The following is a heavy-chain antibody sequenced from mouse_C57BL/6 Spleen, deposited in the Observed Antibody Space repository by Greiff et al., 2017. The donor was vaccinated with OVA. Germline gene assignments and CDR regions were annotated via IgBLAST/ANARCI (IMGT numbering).Heavy chain of an antibody. CDR3: ARHPFITTVVEWDYFDY. Sequence: QVQLQQSGAELVKPGASVKLSCKASGYTFTEYTIHWVKQRSGQGLEWIGWFYPGSGSIKYNEKFKDKATLTADKSSSTVSMELSRLTSEDSAVYFCARHPFITTVVEWDYFDYWGQGTTLTVSS. CDR2: FYPGSGSI. CDR1: GYTFTEYT. J-gene: IGHJ2*01. V-gene: IGHV1-62-2*01. D-gene: IGHD1-1*01.